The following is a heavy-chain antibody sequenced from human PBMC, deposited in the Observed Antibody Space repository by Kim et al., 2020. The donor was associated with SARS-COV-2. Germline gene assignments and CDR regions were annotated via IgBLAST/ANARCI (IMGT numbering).Heavy chain of an antibody. CDR2: TSGHT. Sequence: TSGHTNYTPSLRSRVTMSVGWSKNQFSLKLSSVTAADTAVYYCSSALGQWGQGTLVTVSS. J-gene: IGHJ4*02. D-gene: IGHD3-16*02. CDR3: SSALGQ. V-gene: IGHV4-4*07.